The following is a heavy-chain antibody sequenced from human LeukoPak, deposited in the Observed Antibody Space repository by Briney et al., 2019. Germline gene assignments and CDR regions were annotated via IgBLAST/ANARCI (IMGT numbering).Heavy chain of an antibody. Sequence: GAAVTVSCKASGFTFTSSAMQWVRQARGPGVEWIGWIFFVTGNTNHAQNFQKTVTITRDTSTSTAYMELSSLRSEDTAVYYCAAIIAVAGGPWSDAFYIWGQGTMVTASS. CDR2: IFFVTGNT. D-gene: IGHD6-19*01. CDR1: GFTFTSSA. CDR3: AAIIAVAGGPWSDAFYI. J-gene: IGHJ3*02. V-gene: IGHV1-58*02.